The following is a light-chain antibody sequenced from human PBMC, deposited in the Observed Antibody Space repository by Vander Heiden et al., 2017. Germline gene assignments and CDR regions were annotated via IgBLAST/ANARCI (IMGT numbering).Light chain of an antibody. CDR1: AGAVTRGNF. CDR2: STT. CDR3: LLYYGSSVI. V-gene: IGLV7-43*01. J-gene: IGLJ2*01. Sequence: QTVVTQEPSLSVSPGGTVTRPCASSAGAVTRGNFPTWFQPKPGQVPRALVYSTTNKPSWTPARFSGSLLGDKAALTLSGVQPEDEADYYCLLYYGSSVIFGGGTRLTVL.